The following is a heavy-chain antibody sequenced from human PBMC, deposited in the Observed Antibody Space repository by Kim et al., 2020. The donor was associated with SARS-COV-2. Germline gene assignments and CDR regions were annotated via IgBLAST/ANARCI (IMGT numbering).Heavy chain of an antibody. D-gene: IGHD2-21*01. CDR3: ARDVGYCGGDCQP. CDR1: GFTFSSYS. Sequence: GGSLRLSCAASGFTFSSYSMNWVRQAPGKGLEWVSSISSSSSYIYYADSVKGRFTISRDNAKNSLYLQMNSLRAEDTAVYYCARDVGYCGGDCQPWGQGTLVTVSS. J-gene: IGHJ4*02. V-gene: IGHV3-21*01. CDR2: ISSSSSYI.